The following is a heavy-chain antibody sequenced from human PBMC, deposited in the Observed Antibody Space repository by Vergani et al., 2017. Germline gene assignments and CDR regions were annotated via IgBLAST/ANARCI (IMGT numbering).Heavy chain of an antibody. CDR2: INSDGDST. D-gene: IGHD1-26*01. CDR1: GFTFSNYW. V-gene: IGHV3-74*01. CDR3: ARDGWELLDYFYYMDV. J-gene: IGHJ6*03. Sequence: VQLVESGGGLVQPGGSLRLSCTASGFTFSNYWMQWVRQAPEKGLMWVSRINSDGDSTSYADSVKGRFTISRDNAKNTLYLQMDSLRAEDTAVYYCARDGWELLDYFYYMDVWGKGTTVTVSS.